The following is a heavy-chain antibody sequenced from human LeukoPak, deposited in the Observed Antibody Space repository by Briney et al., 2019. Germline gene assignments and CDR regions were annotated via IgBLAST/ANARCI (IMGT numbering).Heavy chain of an antibody. CDR1: GFTFSTYG. Sequence: GGSLRLSCAASGFTFSTYGMHWVRQAPGKGLEWVAIISYHGDNKYYGDSVKDRFTISRDNSKNTLYLQMNSLRAEDTAVYYCAKDHYYDSSGYDYWGQGTLVTVSS. D-gene: IGHD3-22*01. V-gene: IGHV3-30*18. J-gene: IGHJ4*02. CDR3: AKDHYYDSSGYDY. CDR2: ISYHGDNK.